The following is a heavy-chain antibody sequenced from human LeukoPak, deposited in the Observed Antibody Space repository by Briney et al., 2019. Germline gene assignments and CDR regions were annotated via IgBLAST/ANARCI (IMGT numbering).Heavy chain of an antibody. J-gene: IGHJ4*02. CDR2: ISYDGSNK. Sequence: GGSLRLSCAASGFTFSSYATHWVRQAPGKGLEWVAVISYDGSNKYYADSVKGRFTISRDNSKNTLYLQMNSLRAEDTAVYYCARDRIVGAGYWGQGTLVTVSS. D-gene: IGHD1-26*01. CDR3: ARDRIVGAGY. CDR1: GFTFSSYA. V-gene: IGHV3-30-3*01.